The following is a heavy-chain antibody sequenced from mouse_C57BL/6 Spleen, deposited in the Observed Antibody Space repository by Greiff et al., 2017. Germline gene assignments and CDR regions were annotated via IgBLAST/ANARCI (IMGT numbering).Heavy chain of an antibody. CDR1: GFSLTSYG. CDR3: ARSSYSNWFAY. Sequence: QVQLQQSGPGLVQPSQSLSITCTVSGFSLTSYGVHWVRQSPGKGLEWLGVIWSGGSTDYNAAFISRLSISKDNSKSQVFCKMNSLQADDTAIYYCARSSYSNWFAYWGQGTLVTVSA. V-gene: IGHV2-2*01. J-gene: IGHJ3*01. CDR2: IWSGGST. D-gene: IGHD2-5*01.